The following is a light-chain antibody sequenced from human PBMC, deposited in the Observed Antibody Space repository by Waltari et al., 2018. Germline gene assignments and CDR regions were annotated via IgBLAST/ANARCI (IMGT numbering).Light chain of an antibody. J-gene: IGKJ1*01. V-gene: IGKV3-11*01. CDR1: QSVSSY. CDR2: DAY. CDR3: QQRFSWPT. Sequence: EIVLTQSPATLSLSPGERATLSCRASQSVSSYLAWYQQKPGQAPRLLIYDAYNRATGIPDRFSGSGSGTDFPLTISSLEPEDFAVYYCQQRFSWPTFGQGAKVEIK.